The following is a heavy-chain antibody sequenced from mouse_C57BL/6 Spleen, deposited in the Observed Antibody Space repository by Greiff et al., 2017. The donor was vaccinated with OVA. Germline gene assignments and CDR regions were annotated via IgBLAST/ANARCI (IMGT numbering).Heavy chain of an antibody. V-gene: IGHV10-1*01. J-gene: IGHJ4*01. Sequence: EVKLMESGGGLVQPKGSLKLSCAASGFSFNTYAMNWVRQAPGKGLEWVARIRSKSNNYATCYADSVKDRFTISRDDSESMLYLQMNNLKTENTAKYYCVRGAMDYWGQGTSVTVSS. CDR2: IRSKSNNYAT. CDR3: VRGAMDY. CDR1: GFSFNTYA.